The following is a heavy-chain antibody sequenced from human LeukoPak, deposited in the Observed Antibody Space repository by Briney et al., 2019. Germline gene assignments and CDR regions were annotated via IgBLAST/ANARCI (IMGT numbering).Heavy chain of an antibody. CDR3: ARDGGYDFWSGYYQDY. J-gene: IGHJ4*02. CDR2: ISYDANIGSNK. Sequence: GGSLRLSCAASGFTFSRYAMHWVRQAPGKGLEWVALISYDANIGSNKYYADSVKGRFTISRDNSKNTLYLQMNSLRAEDTAVYYCARDGGYDFWSGYYQDYWGQGTLVIVSS. V-gene: IGHV3-30-3*01. D-gene: IGHD3-3*01. CDR1: GFTFSRYA.